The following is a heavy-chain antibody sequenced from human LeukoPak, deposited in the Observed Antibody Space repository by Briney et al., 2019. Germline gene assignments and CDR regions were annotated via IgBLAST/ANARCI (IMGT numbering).Heavy chain of an antibody. Sequence: SETLSLTCTVSGYSISSGYYWSWIRQPPGKGLEWIGYIYYSGSTNYNPSLKSRVTISVDTSKNQFSLKLSSVTAAVTAVYYCARVIGGSYYYYYMDVWGKGTTVTVSS. CDR1: GYSISSGYY. D-gene: IGHD3-10*01. CDR2: IYYSGST. V-gene: IGHV4-61*01. J-gene: IGHJ6*03. CDR3: ARVIGGSYYYYYMDV.